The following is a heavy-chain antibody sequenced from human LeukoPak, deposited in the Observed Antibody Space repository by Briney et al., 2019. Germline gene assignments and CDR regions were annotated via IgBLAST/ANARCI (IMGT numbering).Heavy chain of an antibody. CDR1: GASITTYC. J-gene: IGHJ4*02. Sequence: SETLSLTCSVSGASITTYCWSWIRQSAGKGLEWIGRIHNSGSPHYNPSLTGRVTMSLDTFKNQFSLKLTSVTAADTAVYYCARDLGNVGWLIDYWGQGTRVTVSS. D-gene: IGHD6-19*01. CDR3: ARDLGNVGWLIDY. V-gene: IGHV4-4*07. CDR2: IHNSGSP.